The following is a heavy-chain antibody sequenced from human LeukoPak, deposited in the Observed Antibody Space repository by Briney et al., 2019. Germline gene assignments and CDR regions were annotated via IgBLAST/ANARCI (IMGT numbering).Heavy chain of an antibody. CDR2: TYYRSKWYN. J-gene: IGHJ3*02. V-gene: IGHV6-1*01. Sequence: SQTLSLTCAISGDSVSSNSAAWNWIRQSPSRGLEWLGRTYYRSKWYNDYAVSVKSRITINPDTSKNQFSLQLNSVTPEDTAVYYCARDHPKQSIVGATPDAFDIWGQGTMVTVSS. D-gene: IGHD1-26*01. CDR3: ARDHPKQSIVGATPDAFDI. CDR1: GDSVSSNSAA.